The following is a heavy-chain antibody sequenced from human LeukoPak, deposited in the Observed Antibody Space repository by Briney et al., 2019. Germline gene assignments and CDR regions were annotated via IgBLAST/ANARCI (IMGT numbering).Heavy chain of an antibody. CDR1: GYTFTGYY. Sequence: GASVKVSCKASGYTFTGYYMHWVRQAPGQGLEGMGYIYPNTGDTKYAQKFQGRVTMTRDTPISTAHMELSGLRSDDTAVDYCGTLLFNGPFGYWGQGSLVTVSS. V-gene: IGHV1-2*02. J-gene: IGHJ4*02. CDR3: GTLLFNGPFGY. D-gene: IGHD3-10*02. CDR2: IYPNTGDT.